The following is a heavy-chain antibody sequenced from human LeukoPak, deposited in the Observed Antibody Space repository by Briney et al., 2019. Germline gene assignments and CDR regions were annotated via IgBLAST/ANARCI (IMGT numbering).Heavy chain of an antibody. CDR2: IRYDGSNK. CDR1: GFTFSNYA. Sequence: GGSLRLSCAASGFTFSNYAMHWVRQAPGKGLEGGTFIRYDGSNKYYAESVKGRFTVSRDNSKNTLYLQMSSLRAEDTAVYYCAKAIHSSSSGVVDYWGQGTLVTVSS. D-gene: IGHD6-6*01. CDR3: AKAIHSSSSGVVDY. J-gene: IGHJ4*02. V-gene: IGHV3-30*02.